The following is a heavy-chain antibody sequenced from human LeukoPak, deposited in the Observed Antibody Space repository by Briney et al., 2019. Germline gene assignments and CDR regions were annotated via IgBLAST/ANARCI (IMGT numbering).Heavy chain of an antibody. CDR3: ARMGGYSGYATH. CDR1: GGSISTYF. V-gene: IGHV4-59*08. Sequence: SETLSLTCTVSGGSISTYFWSWIRQPPGKGLEWIGYIHYSGTTNYNPSLKNRVTISLDTSKNQFSLNLSSVTAADTAVYYCARMGGYSGYATHWGQGTLVTVSS. CDR2: IHYSGTT. D-gene: IGHD5-12*01. J-gene: IGHJ4*02.